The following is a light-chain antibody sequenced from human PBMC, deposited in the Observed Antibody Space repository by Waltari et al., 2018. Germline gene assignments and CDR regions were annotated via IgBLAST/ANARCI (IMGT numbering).Light chain of an antibody. J-gene: IGKJ1*01. CDR1: QSVRCSY. CDR2: GTS. Sequence: ELVLTQSPGTLSLSPGERATLSCRASQSVRCSYLFWYQQKPGQAPRVLIYGTSTRATGIPDRFSGSGSGTDFTLNISRLEPEDFAVYHCQQYGSSPPTFGQGTKVETK. V-gene: IGKV3-20*01. CDR3: QQYGSSPPT.